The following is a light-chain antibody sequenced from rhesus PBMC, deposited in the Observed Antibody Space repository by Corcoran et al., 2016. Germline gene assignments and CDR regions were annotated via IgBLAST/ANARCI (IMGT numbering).Light chain of an antibody. CDR3: QHYYDNPFT. CDR1: QNIYSD. J-gene: IGKJ3*01. CDR2: AAP. Sequence: DIQMTQSPSALSASVGDRVTISCRARQNIYSDLAWYQQKPGKAPKLLIYAAPSLQTGIPSRFSGSGSGTDFTLTISSLQPEDSAAYYCQHYYDNPFTFGPGTKLDIK. V-gene: IGKV1S12*01.